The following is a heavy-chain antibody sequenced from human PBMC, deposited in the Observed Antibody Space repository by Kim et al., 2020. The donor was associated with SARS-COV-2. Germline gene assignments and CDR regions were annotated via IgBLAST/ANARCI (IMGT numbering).Heavy chain of an antibody. CDR2: ISSSSSYI. J-gene: IGHJ6*02. V-gene: IGHV3-21*01. D-gene: IGHD4-17*01. Sequence: GGSLRLSCAASGFTFSSYSMNWVRQAPGKGLEWVSSISSSSSYIYYADSVKGRFTISRDNAKNSLYLQMNSLRAEDTAVYYCARAHRGGDYDYYYGMDVWGQGTTVTVSS. CDR3: ARAHRGGDYDYYYGMDV. CDR1: GFTFSSYS.